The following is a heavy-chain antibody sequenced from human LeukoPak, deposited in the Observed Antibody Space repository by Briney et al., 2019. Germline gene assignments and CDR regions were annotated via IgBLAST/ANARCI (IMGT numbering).Heavy chain of an antibody. D-gene: IGHD5-24*01. J-gene: IGHJ4*02. CDR2: TSYRSNWYN. CDR3: ARGWLQFGFDY. CDR1: GDSVSSNSAG. V-gene: IGHV6-1*01. Sequence: SQTLSLTCAISGDSVSSNSAGWNWIRQSPSRGLEWPGRTSYRSNWYNDYAVSVRSRITINADTSKNQFSLQLNSVTPEDTAVYYCARGWLQFGFDYWGQGTLVTVSS.